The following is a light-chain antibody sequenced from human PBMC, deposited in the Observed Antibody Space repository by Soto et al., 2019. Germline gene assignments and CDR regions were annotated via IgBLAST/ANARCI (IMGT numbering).Light chain of an antibody. CDR3: QHYNNWPPWT. J-gene: IGKJ1*01. CDR2: GAS. CDR1: QSVSSN. Sequence: EIVMTQSPATLSVSPGERSTFPCTASQSVSSNLAWYQQKPGQAPRLLIYGASIRATGIPARFSGGGSGTEFTLTISTLQSEDFAIYYCQHYNNWPPWTFGQGTKVDIK. V-gene: IGKV3-15*01.